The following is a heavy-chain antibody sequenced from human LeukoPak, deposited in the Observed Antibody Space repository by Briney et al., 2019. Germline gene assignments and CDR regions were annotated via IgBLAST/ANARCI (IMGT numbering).Heavy chain of an antibody. J-gene: IGHJ6*02. CDR2: ISAYNGNT. D-gene: IGHD6-6*01. Sequence: ASVTVSFKASGYTFTSYGISRVRHPPGQGLEWMGWISAYNGNTNYAQKLQGRVTMTTDTSTSTVYMELRSLRSDDTAVYYCARDTPIQFSSSSHYYYGMDVWGQGATVTVSS. V-gene: IGHV1-18*04. CDR3: ARDTPIQFSSSSHYYYGMDV. CDR1: GYTFTSYG.